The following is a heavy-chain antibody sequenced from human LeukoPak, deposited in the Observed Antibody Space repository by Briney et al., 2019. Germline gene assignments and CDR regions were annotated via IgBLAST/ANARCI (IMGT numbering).Heavy chain of an antibody. CDR1: GFTFSSYG. D-gene: IGHD3-10*01. Sequence: GRSLRLSCAASGFTFSSYGMHWVRQAPGKGLEWVAVISYDGSNKYYADSVKGRFTISTDNSKNTLYLQMNSLRAEDTAVYYCAKDGSKANYYGSGTRPYYYYGMDVWGQGTTVTVSS. CDR2: ISYDGSNK. CDR3: AKDGSKANYYGSGTRPYYYYGMDV. J-gene: IGHJ6*02. V-gene: IGHV3-30*18.